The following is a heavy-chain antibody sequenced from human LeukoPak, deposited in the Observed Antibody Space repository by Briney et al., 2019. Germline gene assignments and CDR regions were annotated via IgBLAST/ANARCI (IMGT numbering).Heavy chain of an antibody. D-gene: IGHD6-13*01. CDR2: ISYDGSNK. CDR3: AKDLEYSSSWYGWYFDL. V-gene: IGHV3-30*18. Sequence: GGSLRLSCAASGFTFSSYGMHWVRQAPGKGLEWVAVISYDGSNKYYADSVKGRFTISRDNSKNTLYLQMNSLRAEDTAVYYCAKDLEYSSSWYGWYFDLWGRGTLVTVSS. CDR1: GFTFSSYG. J-gene: IGHJ2*01.